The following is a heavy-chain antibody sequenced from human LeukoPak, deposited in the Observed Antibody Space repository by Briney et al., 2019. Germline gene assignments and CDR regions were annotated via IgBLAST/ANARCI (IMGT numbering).Heavy chain of an antibody. J-gene: IGHJ3*02. CDR2: LWANGRNN. V-gene: IGHV3-33*01. D-gene: IGHD4/OR15-4a*01. CDR1: GFSFSCCG. Sequence: GGSLRLSCAASGFSFSCCGMHWVRQAPGKGLDWVAVLWANGRNNYYADSVEGRFTISRDSSKNKLYLQMTSLRADDTAIYYCARERAPFDGFDIWGRGTVVTVSS. CDR3: ARERAPFDGFDI.